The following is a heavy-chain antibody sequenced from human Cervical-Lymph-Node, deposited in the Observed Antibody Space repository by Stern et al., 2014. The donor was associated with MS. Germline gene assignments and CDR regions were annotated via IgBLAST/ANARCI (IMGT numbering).Heavy chain of an antibody. Sequence: QVQLVQSGPGLVKPSETLSLTCTVSGGSISSYFLSWIRQPPGKGLEWIGYIHYTGSTTYNPSLRSRVTISLDTSKNQFSLKLNSVTAADTAVYYCARDGSPYYYGMAVWGQGTTVTVSS. V-gene: IGHV4-59*01. J-gene: IGHJ6*02. CDR2: IHYTGST. CDR1: GGSISSYF. CDR3: ARDGSPYYYGMAV. D-gene: IGHD6-13*01.